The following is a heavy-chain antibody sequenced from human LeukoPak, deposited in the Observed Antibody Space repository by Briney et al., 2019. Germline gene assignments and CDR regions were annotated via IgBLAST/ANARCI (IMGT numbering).Heavy chain of an antibody. CDR2: IKQDGSEK. CDR3: AKDRYGGSSTHLEY. J-gene: IGHJ4*02. CDR1: GFTFSSYW. V-gene: IGHV3-7*03. D-gene: IGHD1-26*01. Sequence: GSLRLSCAASGFTFSSYWMSWVRQAPGKGLEWVANIKQDGSEKYYVDSVKGRFTISRDNAKNSLYLQMNSLRAEDTALYYCAKDRYGGSSTHLEYWGQGTLVTVSS.